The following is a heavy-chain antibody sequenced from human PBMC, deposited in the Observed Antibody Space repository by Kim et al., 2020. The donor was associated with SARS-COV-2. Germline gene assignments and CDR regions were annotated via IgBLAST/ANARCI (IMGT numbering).Heavy chain of an antibody. CDR3: ARADGYKTNYYGMDI. CDR1: GFTFSSYS. D-gene: IGHD5-12*01. CDR2: ISSSSSYI. J-gene: IGHJ6*02. Sequence: GGSLRLSCAASGFTFSSYSMNWVRQAPGKGLEWVSSISSSSSYIYYADSVKGRFTISRDNAKNSLYLQMNSLRAEDTAVYYCARADGYKTNYYGMDIWGQGTTVTVSS. V-gene: IGHV3-21*01.